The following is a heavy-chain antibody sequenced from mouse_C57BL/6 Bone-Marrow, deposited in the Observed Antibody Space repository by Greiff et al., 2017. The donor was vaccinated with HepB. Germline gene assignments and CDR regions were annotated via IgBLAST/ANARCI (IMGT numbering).Heavy chain of an antibody. CDR3: ARLAWDRAMDY. J-gene: IGHJ4*01. D-gene: IGHD3-3*01. CDR2: LSNGGGST. V-gene: IGHV5-12*01. CDR1: GFTFSDYY. Sequence: EVNVVESGGGLVQPGGSLKLSCAASGFTFSDYYMYWVRQTPEKRLAWVAYLSNGGGSTYYPDTVKGRFTISRDKAKNTRYLQMSRLKSEDTAMYYCARLAWDRAMDYWGQGTSVTVSS.